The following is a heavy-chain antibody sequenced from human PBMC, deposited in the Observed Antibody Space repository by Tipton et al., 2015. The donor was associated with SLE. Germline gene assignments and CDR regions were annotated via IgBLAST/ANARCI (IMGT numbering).Heavy chain of an antibody. D-gene: IGHD4-17*01. J-gene: IGHJ6*03. V-gene: IGHV6-1*01. Sequence: GLVKPSQTLSLTCAISGDRVSSNSAAWNWIRPSPSRGLEWLGRTYYRSKWYSDYAVSVKGRITINPDTSKNQFFLQLTSVTPEDTAVYYCARGILTTSDFRGYYYYIDVWGKGTTVTVSS. CDR3: ARGILTTSDFRGYYYYIDV. CDR2: TYYRSKWYS. CDR1: GDRVSSNSAA.